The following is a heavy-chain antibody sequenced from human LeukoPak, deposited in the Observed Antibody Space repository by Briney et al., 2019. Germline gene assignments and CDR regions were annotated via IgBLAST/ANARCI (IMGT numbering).Heavy chain of an antibody. CDR2: ISYDGSNK. Sequence: GRSLRLSCAASGFTFSSYAMHWVRQAPGKGLEWVAVISYDGSNKYYADSVKGRFTISRDNSKNTLYLQMNSLRAEDTAVYYCAREGADIVVAPAAHPGSGAFDIWGQGTMVTVSS. D-gene: IGHD2-2*01. J-gene: IGHJ3*02. CDR1: GFTFSSYA. CDR3: AREGADIVVAPAAHPGSGAFDI. V-gene: IGHV3-30-3*01.